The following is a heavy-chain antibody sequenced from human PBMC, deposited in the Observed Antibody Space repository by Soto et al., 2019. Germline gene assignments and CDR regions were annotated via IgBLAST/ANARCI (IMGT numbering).Heavy chain of an antibody. CDR3: ARGYCSGGSCYFEVNYYGMDV. Sequence: PGGSLRLSCAASGFTFSSYGMHWVRQAPGKGLEWVAVISYDGSNKYYADSVKGRFTISRDNSKNTLYLQMNSLRAEDTAVYYCARGYCSGGSCYFEVNYYGMDVWGQGTTVTVSS. V-gene: IGHV3-30*03. D-gene: IGHD2-15*01. CDR1: GFTFSSYG. CDR2: ISYDGSNK. J-gene: IGHJ6*02.